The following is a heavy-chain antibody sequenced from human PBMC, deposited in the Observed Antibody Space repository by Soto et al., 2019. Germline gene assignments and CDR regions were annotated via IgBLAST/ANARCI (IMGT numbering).Heavy chain of an antibody. V-gene: IGHV4-30-2*01. CDR3: ARGAVVNFDY. D-gene: IGHD3-22*01. Sequence: WTWIRQPPGKGLEWIGYIYHSGSTYYNPSLKSRVTISVDRSKNQFSLKLTSVTAADTAVYYCARGAVVNFDYWGQGTLVTVSS. J-gene: IGHJ4*02. CDR2: IYHSGST.